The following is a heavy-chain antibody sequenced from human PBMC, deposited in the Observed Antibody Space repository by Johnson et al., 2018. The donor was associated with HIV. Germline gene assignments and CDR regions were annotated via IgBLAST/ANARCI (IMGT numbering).Heavy chain of an antibody. V-gene: IGHV3-53*01. CDR3: ARSRYDSSGYGI. J-gene: IGHJ3*02. Sequence: EVQLVESGGGLVQPGGSLRLSCAASGFTVSSNYMSWVRQAPGKGLEWVSVIYSGGTTYYADSVKGRFTISRDNSNNTLYLQMNSLRAEDTAVYYCARSRYDSSGYGIWGQGTMVTVSS. D-gene: IGHD3-22*01. CDR1: GFTVSSNY. CDR2: IYSGGTT.